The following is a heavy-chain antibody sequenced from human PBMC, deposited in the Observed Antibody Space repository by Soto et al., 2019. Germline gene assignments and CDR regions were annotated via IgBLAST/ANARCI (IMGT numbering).Heavy chain of an antibody. CDR2: IYYSGST. D-gene: IGHD3-10*01. Sequence: SETLSLTCTVSGGSISNYYWSWIRQPPGKGLEWIGYIYYSGSTNYNPSLKSRVTISVDTSKNQFSLKLSSVTAADTAVYYCARDKYYGSGSRRYYYGMDVWGQGTTVTVSS. CDR3: ARDKYYGSGSRRYYYGMDV. V-gene: IGHV4-59*12. J-gene: IGHJ6*02. CDR1: GGSISNYY.